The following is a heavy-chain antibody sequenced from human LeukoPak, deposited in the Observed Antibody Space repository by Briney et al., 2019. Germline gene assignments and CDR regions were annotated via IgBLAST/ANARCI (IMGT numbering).Heavy chain of an antibody. J-gene: IGHJ3*02. CDR3: ARGAVGQHRSKGDAFDI. D-gene: IGHD5-18*01. CDR2: TYYRSKLYN. Sequence: SQTLSLTCAISGDSFSSNSAAWNWLRQSPSRGLEWLGRTYYRSKLYNDYALSVKTRITINPDTSKNQFSLQLKSVTPVDTAVYYCARGAVGQHRSKGDAFDIWGQGTMVTVSS. V-gene: IGHV6-1*01. CDR1: GDSFSSNSAA.